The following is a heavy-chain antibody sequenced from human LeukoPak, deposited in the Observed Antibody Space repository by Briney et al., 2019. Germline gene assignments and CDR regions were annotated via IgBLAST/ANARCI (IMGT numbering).Heavy chain of an antibody. J-gene: IGHJ6*02. V-gene: IGHV3-7*03. CDR2: VNRDGSET. CDR1: GFTLSNHW. D-gene: IGHD2-8*01. Sequence: PGGSLRLSCAASGFTLSNHWMTWVRQVPGRGPEWVANVNRDGSETYYLDSVKGRFTISRDNAKNSLYLQMNSLRAEDTALYYCVRNNAMDVWGQGTRSSSP. CDR3: VRNNAMDV.